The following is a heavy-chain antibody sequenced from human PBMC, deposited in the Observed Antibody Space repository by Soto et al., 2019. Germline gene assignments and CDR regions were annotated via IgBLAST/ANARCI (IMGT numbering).Heavy chain of an antibody. Sequence: ASCPTLVNPTQTLTLTCTFSGFSLSTSGVGVGWIRQPPGKALEWLALIYWNDDKRYSPSLKSRLTITKDTSKNQVVLTMTNMDPVDTATYYCAHSYYDFWSGYYTRWFDPWGQGTLVTVSS. CDR3: AHSYYDFWSGYYTRWFDP. V-gene: IGHV2-5*01. D-gene: IGHD3-3*01. J-gene: IGHJ5*02. CDR2: IYWNDDK. CDR1: GFSLSTSGVG.